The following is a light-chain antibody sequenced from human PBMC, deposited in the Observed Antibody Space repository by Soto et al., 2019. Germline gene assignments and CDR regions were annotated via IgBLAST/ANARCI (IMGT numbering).Light chain of an antibody. V-gene: IGLV2-14*01. J-gene: IGLJ2*01. CDR1: SSDVGGYNY. CDR2: DVS. Sequence: QPVLTQPASVSGSPGQSITISCTGTSSDVGGYNYVSWYQQHPGKAPKLMIYDVSNRPSGVSNRFSGSKSRNTASLTISGLQAEDEADYYCSSYTSSSTLVVFGGGTKLTVL. CDR3: SSYTSSSTLVV.